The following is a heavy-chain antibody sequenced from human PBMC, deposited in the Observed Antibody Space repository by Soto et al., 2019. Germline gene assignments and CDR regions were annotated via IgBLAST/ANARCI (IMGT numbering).Heavy chain of an antibody. V-gene: IGHV3-48*02. D-gene: IGHD3-10*01. J-gene: IGHJ4*02. CDR1: GFTFSSYS. CDR2: ISSSGSAM. Sequence: PGGSLRLSCAASGFTFSSYSMNWVRQAPGKGLEWVSYISSSGSAMYYADPVKGRFTISGDKAENSLYLHMNSLRDEDTAVYYCVREPYGSGSYYFDSWGQGTLVTVSS. CDR3: VREPYGSGSYYFDS.